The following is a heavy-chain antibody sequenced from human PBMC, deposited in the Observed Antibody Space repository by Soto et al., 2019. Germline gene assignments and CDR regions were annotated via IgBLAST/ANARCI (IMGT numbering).Heavy chain of an antibody. J-gene: IGHJ5*02. V-gene: IGHV2-26*01. CDR3: ARIGQLLLDNCFDP. Sequence: QVTLKESGPVLVNPTEPLTLTCTVSGFSLSNARMGVSWIRQPPGKALEWLAHIFSNDEKSYSTSLKSRLTISEDTTKSQVGLTMTTIDPVDTATYYCARIGQLLLDNCFDPWGQGTLVTVSS. CDR1: GFSLSNARMG. D-gene: IGHD2-2*01. CDR2: IFSNDEK.